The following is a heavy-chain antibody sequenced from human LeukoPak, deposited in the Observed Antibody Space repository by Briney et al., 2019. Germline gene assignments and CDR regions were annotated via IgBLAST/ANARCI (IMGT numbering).Heavy chain of an antibody. J-gene: IGHJ4*02. CDR3: ARDQWDGDPSPGY. CDR1: GFTFRTSG. Sequence: PGGSLRLSCAASGFTFRTSGMNWVRQAPGKGLEWVAVISYDGSNKYYADSVKGRFTISRDDSKNTVYLQMNSLTAEDTAVYYCARDQWDGDPSPGYWGQGTLVTVSS. CDR2: ISYDGSNK. D-gene: IGHD4-17*01. V-gene: IGHV3-30*03.